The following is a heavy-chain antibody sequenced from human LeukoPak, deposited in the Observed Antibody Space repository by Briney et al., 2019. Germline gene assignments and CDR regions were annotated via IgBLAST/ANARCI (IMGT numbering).Heavy chain of an antibody. CDR3: ARAQRYYYDSSGSQSFYFDY. D-gene: IGHD3-22*01. V-gene: IGHV1-18*01. J-gene: IGHJ4*02. CDR2: ISAFNGYT. CDR1: GYTFTSFG. Sequence: APVKVSCKASGYTFTSFGISWVRQAPGQGLEWMGWISAFNGYTNYAQKLQGRVSMTTDTSTGTAYMELRSLRSDDTAVYYCARAQRYYYDSSGSQSFYFDYWGQGTLVTVSS.